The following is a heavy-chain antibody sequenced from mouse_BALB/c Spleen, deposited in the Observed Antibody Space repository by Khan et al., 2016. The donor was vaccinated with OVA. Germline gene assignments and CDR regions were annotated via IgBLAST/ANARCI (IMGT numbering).Heavy chain of an antibody. Sequence: VQLQESGGDLVKPGGSLKLSCAASGFTFSSYSMSWVRQTPDKRLEWVATISSGGDYTYYPDNVKGRFTISRDNAKNTLYLQMSSLKFEDTAMYYCASHLTGSFAYWGQGTLVTVSA. J-gene: IGHJ3*01. V-gene: IGHV5-6*01. CDR3: ASHLTGSFAY. CDR2: ISSGGDYT. CDR1: GFTFSSYS. D-gene: IGHD4-1*01.